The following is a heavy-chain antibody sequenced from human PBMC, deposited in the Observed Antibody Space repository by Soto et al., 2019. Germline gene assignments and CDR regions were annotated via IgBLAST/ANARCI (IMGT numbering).Heavy chain of an antibody. V-gene: IGHV4-61*01. CDR2: ILSSGGT. CDR1: GDSVTSDSYY. D-gene: IGHD2-8*01. CDR3: DKGFSDDLYVYS. J-gene: IGHJ1*01. Sequence: QVQLQESGPGLVKPSGTLSLTCSVSGDSVTSDSYYWPWIRQPPGKTLEWVGFILSSGGTSTNPTLRSRLSMSVDTYKKQLSMRLTSVTAADTGVYFCDKGFSDDLYVYSWGRGAQVTVSS.